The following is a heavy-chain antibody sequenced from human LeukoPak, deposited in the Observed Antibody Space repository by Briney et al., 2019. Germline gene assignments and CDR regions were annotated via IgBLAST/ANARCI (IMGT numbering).Heavy chain of an antibody. D-gene: IGHD3-22*01. J-gene: IGHJ4*02. CDR3: ARSMYYYDSSGYYYASNFDY. CDR2: IYYSGST. Sequence: SETLSLTCTVSGGSISSYYWSWIRQPPGKGLEWIGYIYYSGSTNYNPSLKSRVTISVDTSKNQFSLKLSSVTAADTAVYYCARSMYYYDSSGYYYASNFDYWGQGTLVTVSS. CDR1: GGSISSYY. V-gene: IGHV4-59*01.